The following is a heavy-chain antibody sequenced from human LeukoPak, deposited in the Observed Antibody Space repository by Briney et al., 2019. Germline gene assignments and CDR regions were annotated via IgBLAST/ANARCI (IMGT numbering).Heavy chain of an antibody. J-gene: IGHJ4*02. CDR2: IYYSGST. CDR3: AREAQKHYDFWSGYYTDY. Sequence: PSETLSLTCTVSGGSISSSSYYWGWIRQPPGKGLEWIGSIYYSGSTYYNPSLKSRVTISVDTSKNQFSLKLSSVTAADTAVYYCAREAQKHYDFWSGYYTDYWGQGTLVTVS. CDR1: GGSISSSSYY. V-gene: IGHV4-39*01. D-gene: IGHD3-3*01.